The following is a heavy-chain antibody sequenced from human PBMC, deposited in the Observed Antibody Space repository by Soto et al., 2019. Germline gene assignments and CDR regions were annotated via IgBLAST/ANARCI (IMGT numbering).Heavy chain of an antibody. CDR1: GFSFSPAW. CDR3: IWQQDFYYGRAV. V-gene: IGHV3-15*07. J-gene: IGHJ6*02. D-gene: IGHD6-13*01. Sequence: EVQLVESGGGLVTPGGSLTLSFAASGFSFSPAWRNWVRQAPGKGLEWVGLIKSKGGGGTADYAAPVKGRFIISRDDSKNTIYLQMNSLKPEDTALYYCIWQQDFYYGRAVWGQGTTVTVSS. CDR2: IKSKGGGGTA.